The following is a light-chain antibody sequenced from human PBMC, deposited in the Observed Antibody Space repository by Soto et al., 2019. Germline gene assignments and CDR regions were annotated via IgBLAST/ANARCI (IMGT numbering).Light chain of an antibody. V-gene: IGKV1-5*03. Sequence: DIQMTQSPSTLSASVGDRVTITCRASQSISSWLAWYQQKPGKAPKFLIYKASILESGVPSRFSGGGSGTEFTLTISSLQHDDFATYYCQQYDSYPLTFGGGTKVEIK. CDR2: KAS. J-gene: IGKJ4*01. CDR1: QSISSW. CDR3: QQYDSYPLT.